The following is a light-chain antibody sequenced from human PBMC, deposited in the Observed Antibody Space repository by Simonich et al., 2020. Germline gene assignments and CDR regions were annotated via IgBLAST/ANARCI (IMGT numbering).Light chain of an antibody. J-gene: IGLJ3*02. CDR3: CSYAGSSTFNWV. CDR1: RSDVGGYNY. V-gene: IGLV2-23*02. CDR2: DVS. Sequence: QSALTQPPSVSGSPGQSVTISCTGTRSDVGGYNYVSWYQQHPAQAPKLMIYDVSKRPSGVSNRFSGSKSGNTASLTISVLQAEDEADYYCCSYAGSSTFNWVFGGGTKLTVL.